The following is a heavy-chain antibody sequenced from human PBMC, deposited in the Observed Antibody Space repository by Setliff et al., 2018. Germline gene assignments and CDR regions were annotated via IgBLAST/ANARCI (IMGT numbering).Heavy chain of an antibody. J-gene: IGHJ4*02. D-gene: IGHD3-22*01. CDR1: GFTFSSYW. V-gene: IGHV3-7*01. Sequence: PGESLKISCAASGFTFSSYWMSWVRQAPGKGLEWVANIKQDGSEKYYVDSVKGRFTISRDNVKNSLYLQMNSLRAEDTAVYYCARDVYDSSGYYYPLHLDYWGQGTLVTVSS. CDR2: IKQDGSEK. CDR3: ARDVYDSSGYYYPLHLDY.